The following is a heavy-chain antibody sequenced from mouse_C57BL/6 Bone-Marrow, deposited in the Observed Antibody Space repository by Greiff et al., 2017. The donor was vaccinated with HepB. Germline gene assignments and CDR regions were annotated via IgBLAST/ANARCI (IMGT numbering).Heavy chain of an antibody. J-gene: IGHJ4*01. Sequence: EVKLMESGGGLVQPGGSLKLSCAASGFTFSDYYMYWVRQTPEKRLEWVAYISNGGGSTYYPDTVKGRFTISRDNAKNTLYLQMSRLKSEDTAMYYCARSHYYGSSYQYYAMDYWGQGTSVTVSS. CDR1: GFTFSDYY. V-gene: IGHV5-12*01. CDR3: ARSHYYGSSYQYYAMDY. D-gene: IGHD1-1*01. CDR2: ISNGGGST.